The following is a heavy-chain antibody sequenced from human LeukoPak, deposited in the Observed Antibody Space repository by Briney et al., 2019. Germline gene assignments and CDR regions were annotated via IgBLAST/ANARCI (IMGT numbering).Heavy chain of an antibody. D-gene: IGHD6-13*01. V-gene: IGHV4-39*01. CDR3: ARHAGSSWPFDY. J-gene: IGHJ4*02. Sequence: PSETLSLTCTVSGGSISSSSYYWGWIRQPPGKGLEWIGSIYYSGSTYHNPSLKSRVTISVDTSKNQFSLKLSSVTAADTAVYYCARHAGSSWPFDYWGQGTLVTVSS. CDR1: GGSISSSSYY. CDR2: IYYSGST.